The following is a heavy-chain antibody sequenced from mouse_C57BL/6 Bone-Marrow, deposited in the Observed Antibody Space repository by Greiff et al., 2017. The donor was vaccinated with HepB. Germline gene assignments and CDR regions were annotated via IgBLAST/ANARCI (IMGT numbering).Heavy chain of an antibody. CDR3: ALIYYDYGYAMDY. J-gene: IGHJ4*01. Sequence: VHVKQSVAELVRPGASVKLSCTASGFNIKNTYMHWVKQRPEQGLEWIGRIDPANGNTKYAPKFQGKATITADTSSNTAYLQLSSLTSEDTAIYYCALIYYDYGYAMDYWGQGTSVTVSS. D-gene: IGHD2-4*01. CDR1: GFNIKNTY. V-gene: IGHV14-3*01. CDR2: IDPANGNT.